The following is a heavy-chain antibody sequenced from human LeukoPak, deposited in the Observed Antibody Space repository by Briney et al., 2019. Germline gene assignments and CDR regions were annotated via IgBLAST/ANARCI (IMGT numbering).Heavy chain of an antibody. Sequence: SGTLSLTCAVSGASITSNNWWSWVRQPPGKGLEWIGEIYHSGSTNYNPSLKSRVTISLDTSRNQFSLKLNSVTAADTAVYYCAKSNGYGLVDIWGQGTMVTVSS. V-gene: IGHV4-4*02. CDR3: AKSNGYGLVDI. D-gene: IGHD3-10*01. CDR2: IYHSGST. CDR1: GASITSNNW. J-gene: IGHJ3*02.